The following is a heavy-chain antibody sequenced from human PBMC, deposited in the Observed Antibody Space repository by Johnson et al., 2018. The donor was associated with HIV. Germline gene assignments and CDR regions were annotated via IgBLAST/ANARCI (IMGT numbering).Heavy chain of an antibody. CDR1: GFTFSSYA. CDR2: ISYDGSNK. Sequence: QVQLVESGGGVVQPGRSLRLSCAASGFTFSSYAMHWVRQAPGKGLEWVAVISYDGSNKYYADSVKGRFTISRDNSKNTLYLQMNSLRAEDTAVYYCVRAAAAATDAFDIWGQGTMVTVSS. V-gene: IGHV3-30*04. J-gene: IGHJ3*02. CDR3: VRAAAAATDAFDI. D-gene: IGHD6-13*01.